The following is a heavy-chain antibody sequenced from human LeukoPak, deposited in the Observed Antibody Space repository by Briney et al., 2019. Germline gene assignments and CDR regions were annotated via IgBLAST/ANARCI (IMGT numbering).Heavy chain of an antibody. D-gene: IGHD6-19*01. CDR1: GFTFDDYA. J-gene: IGHJ1*01. V-gene: IGHV3-9*01. CDR3: AKDEDVNSSRRGLWLSRFGSKNLFQH. CDR2: ISWNSGSI. Sequence: GRSLRLSCAASGFTFDDYAMHWVRQAPGKGLEWVSGISWNSGSIGYADSVKGRFTISRDNAKNSLYLQMNSLRAEDTALYYCAKDEDVNSSRRGLWLSRFGSKNLFQHWGQGTLVTVSS.